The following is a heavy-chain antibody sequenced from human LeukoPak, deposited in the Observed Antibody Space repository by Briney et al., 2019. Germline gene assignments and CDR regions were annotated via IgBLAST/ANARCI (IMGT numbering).Heavy chain of an antibody. CDR1: GASISRYF. CDR2: ISSGGST. J-gene: IGHJ5*02. D-gene: IGHD3-10*01. Sequence: SETLSLTCTVSGASISRYFWNWIRQPPGKELEWIGYISSGGSTNYNPSLKSRVTISIDTSKNQFSLKLTSATAADTAVYYCARDKGGSGSPLGFDPWGQGTLVTVSS. V-gene: IGHV4-59*01. CDR3: ARDKGGSGSPLGFDP.